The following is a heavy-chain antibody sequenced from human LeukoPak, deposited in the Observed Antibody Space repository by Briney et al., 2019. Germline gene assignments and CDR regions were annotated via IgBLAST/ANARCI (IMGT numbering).Heavy chain of an antibody. CDR3: ARIGGQQLVKVQK. D-gene: IGHD6-13*01. CDR1: GFTVSGNY. V-gene: IGHV3-66*01. J-gene: IGHJ4*02. CDR2: VYSGGLT. Sequence: GGSLRLSCAASGFTVSGNYMSWVRQAPGKGLEWVSTVYSGGLTYYADLVKGRFTISRDNSKNTLYLQMSSLRAEDTAVYYCARIGGQQLVKVQKWGQGTLVTVSS.